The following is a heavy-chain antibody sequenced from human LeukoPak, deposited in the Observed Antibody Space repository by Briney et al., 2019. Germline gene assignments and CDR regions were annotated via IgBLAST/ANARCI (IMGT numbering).Heavy chain of an antibody. CDR1: GFTFSSYW. D-gene: IGHD1-26*01. CDR3: ARGSGWELLLAYYYGMDV. CDR2: INSDGSST. J-gene: IGHJ6*02. Sequence: GGSLRLSCAASGFTFSSYWMHWVRQAPGKGLVWVSRINSDGSSTSYADSVKGRFTISRDNAKNTLYLQMNSLRAEDTAVYYCARGSGWELLLAYYYGMDVWGQGTTVTVSS. V-gene: IGHV3-74*01.